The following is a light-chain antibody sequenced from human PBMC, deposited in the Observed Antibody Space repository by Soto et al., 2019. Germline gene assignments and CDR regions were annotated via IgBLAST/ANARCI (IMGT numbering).Light chain of an antibody. J-gene: IGLJ2*01. CDR2: EVS. CDR1: SSDVGSYNL. V-gene: IGLV2-23*02. CDR3: CSYAGSSTPSVV. Sequence: QSALTQPASVAWSPGQSITISCTGTSSDVGSYNLVSWYQQHPGKAPKLMIYEVSKRPSGVSNRFSVSKSGNTASLTISGLQAEDEADYYCCSYAGSSTPSVVFGGGTKLTVL.